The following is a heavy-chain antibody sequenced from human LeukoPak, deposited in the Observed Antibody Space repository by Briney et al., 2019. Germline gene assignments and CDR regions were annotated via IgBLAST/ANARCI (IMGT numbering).Heavy chain of an antibody. CDR3: GRRAGAYSHPYDY. D-gene: IGHD4/OR15-4a*01. V-gene: IGHV3-53*01. J-gene: IGHJ4*02. CDR1: GFTVSSNC. CDR2: IYSDNT. Sequence: GGSLRLSCTVSGFTVSSNCMGWVRQAPGKGLEWGSFIYSDNTHYSDSVKGRVTISRDNSKNTVYRQMSSRIAEDTAVYYGGRRAGAYSHPYDYWGQGALVTASS.